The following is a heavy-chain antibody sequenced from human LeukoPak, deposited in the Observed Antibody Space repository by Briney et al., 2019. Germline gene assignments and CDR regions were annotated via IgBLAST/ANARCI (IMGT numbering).Heavy chain of an antibody. V-gene: IGHV3-7*04. CDR3: ARGGGLDV. CDR2: IKKTGTET. CDR1: GFSFSHFW. Sequence: GGSLRLSCVASGFSFSHFWMSWVRQAPGKGLEWVAYIKKTGTETYYVDSVKGRFTITRDNTRNSLFLQMHSLRAEDTAVYSCARGGGLDVWGQGATVTVSS. J-gene: IGHJ6*02.